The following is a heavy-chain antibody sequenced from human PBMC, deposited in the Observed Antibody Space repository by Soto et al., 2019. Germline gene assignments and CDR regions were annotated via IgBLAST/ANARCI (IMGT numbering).Heavy chain of an antibody. CDR2: IYYSGST. J-gene: IGHJ5*01. V-gene: IGHV4-59*01. D-gene: IGHD2-8*01. CDR1: GGSISNYY. Sequence: SETLSLTCTVSGGSISNYYWTWIRQPPGKGLEWIGYIYYSGSTNYNPSLKSRVTISVDTSKNQFSLKLSSVTAADTAVYYCARLIGNSWLDSWGQGTLVTVSS. CDR3: ARLIGNSWLDS.